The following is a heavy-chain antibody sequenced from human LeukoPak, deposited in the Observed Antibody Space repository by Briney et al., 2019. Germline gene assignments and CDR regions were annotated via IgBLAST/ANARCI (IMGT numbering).Heavy chain of an antibody. J-gene: IGHJ4*02. V-gene: IGHV3-74*01. CDR2: INRDGSRT. D-gene: IGHD4-17*01. Sequence: GGSLRLSCAASGFTFSNHWMHWVRQAPGKGLMWVSRINRDGSRTDYADSVKGRFTISRDNSKNTLYLQMNSLRPEDTAVYYCANEIRPNDHWGQGTLVTVSS. CDR1: GFTFSNHW. CDR3: ANEIRPNDH.